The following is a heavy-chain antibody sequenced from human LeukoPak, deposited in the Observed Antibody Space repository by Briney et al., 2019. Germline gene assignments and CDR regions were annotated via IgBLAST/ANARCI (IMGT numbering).Heavy chain of an antibody. CDR1: GGSFSSYY. Sequence: SETLSLTCAVYGGSFSSYYWSWIRQPPGKGLEWIGNIYYTGSTIYNPSLKSRVTISVDTSKNQFSLKLNSVTAAADTAVYYCARHYDSGTYPLDFWGQGILVTVSS. CDR2: IYYTGST. V-gene: IGHV4-59*01. D-gene: IGHD3-10*01. J-gene: IGHJ4*02. CDR3: ARHYDSGTYPLDF.